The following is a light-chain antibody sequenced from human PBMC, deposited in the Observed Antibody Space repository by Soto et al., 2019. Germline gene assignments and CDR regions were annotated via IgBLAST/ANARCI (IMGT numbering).Light chain of an antibody. CDR1: QSVGSY. CDR2: DAS. CDR3: QQRSNWPPTWT. V-gene: IGKV3-11*01. Sequence: EIVLTQSPATLSLSPGERATLSCRASQSVGSYLAWYQHKPGQPPRLLIYDASNRATGIPARFSGSGSGTDLTLTISSLETEDFAVYYCQQRSNWPPTWTFGQGTKVEIK. J-gene: IGKJ1*01.